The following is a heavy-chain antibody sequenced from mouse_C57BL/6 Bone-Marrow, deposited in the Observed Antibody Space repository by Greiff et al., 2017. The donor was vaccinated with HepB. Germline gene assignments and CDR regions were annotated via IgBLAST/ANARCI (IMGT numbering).Heavy chain of an antibody. CDR2: IYPGSGNT. J-gene: IGHJ3*01. D-gene: IGHD1-1*01. CDR1: GYTFTDYY. V-gene: IGHV1-76*01. CDR3: ARGSARYYYGSSRFAY. Sequence: QVQLQQSGAELVRPGASVKLSCKASGYTFTDYYINWVKQRPGQGLEWIARIYPGSGNTYYNEKFKGKATLTAEKSSSTAYMQLSSLTSEDSAVYFCARGSARYYYGSSRFAYWGQGTLVTVSA.